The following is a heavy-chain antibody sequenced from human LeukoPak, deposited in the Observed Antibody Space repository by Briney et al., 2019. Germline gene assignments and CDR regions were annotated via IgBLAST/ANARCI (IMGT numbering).Heavy chain of an antibody. CDR1: GFTFSSYD. CDR2: ISYDGSNK. V-gene: IGHV3-30*18. J-gene: IGHJ4*02. CDR3: AKALAVYSSSWGLDY. D-gene: IGHD6-6*01. Sequence: GGSLRLSCAASGFTFSSYDMHWVRQAPGKGLEWVAVISYDGSNKYYADSVRGRFTISRDNSKNTLYLQMNSLRAEDTAVYYCAKALAVYSSSWGLDYWGQGTLVTVSS.